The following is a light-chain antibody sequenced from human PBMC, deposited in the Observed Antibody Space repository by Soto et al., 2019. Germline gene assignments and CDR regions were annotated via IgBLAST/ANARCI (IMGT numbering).Light chain of an antibody. Sequence: ETMMTQSPATLSVSPGERATLSCRASQSVSNNLAWYQQKPGQAPRLLIYDASIRATGIPARFSGSGYGTEFTLTISSQQSEDFALYFFHQYNNRTRTFGPGTEVDVK. CDR2: DAS. V-gene: IGKV3-15*01. CDR1: QSVSNN. J-gene: IGKJ3*01. CDR3: HQYNNRTRT.